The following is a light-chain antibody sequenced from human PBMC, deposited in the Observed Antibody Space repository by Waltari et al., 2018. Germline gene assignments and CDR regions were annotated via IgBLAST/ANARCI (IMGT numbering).Light chain of an antibody. CDR1: QSLLHTNNKNY. CDR2: WAS. CDR3: QQYYSTPNT. V-gene: IGKV4-1*01. J-gene: IGKJ2*01. Sequence: DIVVTQSPDSLAVSLGERAPLNCKSSQSLLHTNNKNYLAWYQLRPGQPPKLLIYWASTRESGVPGRFSGSGSGTDFTLTISGLQAEDVAVYYCQQYYSTPNTFGQGTKLEIK.